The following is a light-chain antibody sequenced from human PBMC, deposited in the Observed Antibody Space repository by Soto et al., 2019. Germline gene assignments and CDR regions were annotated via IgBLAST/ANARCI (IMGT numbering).Light chain of an antibody. CDR1: QGISSY. V-gene: IGKV1-9*01. CDR3: QQLNSFPPSFT. J-gene: IGKJ3*01. CDR2: GAS. Sequence: DIQLTQSPSFLSASVGDRVTITCRASQGISSYLAWYQQRPGEPPELLIYGASTLRPGVASRFSGSGSGTEFTLTISSQQPEDFATNFCQQLNSFPPSFTFGPGTTVDIK.